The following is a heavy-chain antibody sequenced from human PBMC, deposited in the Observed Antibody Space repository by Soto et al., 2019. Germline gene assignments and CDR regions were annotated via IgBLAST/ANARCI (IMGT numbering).Heavy chain of an antibody. CDR2: IYYSGST. CDR3: ARVRGGGPSDD. Sequence: SETLSLTCTVSGGSISSGGYYWIWIRQHPGKGLEWIGYIYYSGSTYYNPSLKSRVTISVDTSKNQFSLKLSSVAAADTAVYYCARVRGGGPSDDWGQGTLVTVSS. V-gene: IGHV4-31*03. D-gene: IGHD1-26*01. J-gene: IGHJ4*02. CDR1: GGSISSGGYY.